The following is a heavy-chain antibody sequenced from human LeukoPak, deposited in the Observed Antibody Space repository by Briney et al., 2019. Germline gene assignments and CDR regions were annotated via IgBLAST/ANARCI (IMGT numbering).Heavy chain of an antibody. D-gene: IGHD5-12*01. CDR3: TREGWRVATPNFDY. Sequence: PGGSLRLSCAASGFTFSSYAMSWVRQAPGKGLEWVGFIRSKAYGGTTEYAASVKGRFTISRDDSKSIAYLQMNSLKTEDTAVYYCTREGWRVATPNFDYWGQGTLVTVSS. V-gene: IGHV3-49*04. J-gene: IGHJ4*02. CDR1: GFTFSSYA. CDR2: IRSKAYGGTT.